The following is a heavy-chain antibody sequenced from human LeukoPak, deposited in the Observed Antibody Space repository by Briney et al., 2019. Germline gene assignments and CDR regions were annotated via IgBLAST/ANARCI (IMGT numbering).Heavy chain of an antibody. D-gene: IGHD6-19*01. V-gene: IGHV3-21*01. J-gene: IGHJ5*02. Sequence: GGSLTLTCAASGFSFSTYCLNWVRQPPGKGLEWVASISWNSNYKYYPDSVKGGFTISRENAKNSLYLQMNSLRTEDTAVYYCVRWGRQWSNWFDPWGQGTLVTVSS. CDR2: ISWNSNYK. CDR3: VRWGRQWSNWFDP. CDR1: GFSFSTYC.